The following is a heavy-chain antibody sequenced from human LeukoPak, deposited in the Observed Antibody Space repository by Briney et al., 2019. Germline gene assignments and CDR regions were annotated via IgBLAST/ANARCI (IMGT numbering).Heavy chain of an antibody. Sequence: PGRSLTLSCAASGFTFSSSAVHWVRQAPGKGLEWIAFISFNGDIKYYADSVTGRFSISRDNSKNMVYLQMNSLRAEDTALYYCARQSYDSWSRSMDVWGQGTMVTVSS. CDR3: ARQSYDSWSRSMDV. D-gene: IGHD3-3*01. CDR2: ISFNGDIK. CDR1: GFTFSSSA. V-gene: IGHV3-30-3*01. J-gene: IGHJ6*02.